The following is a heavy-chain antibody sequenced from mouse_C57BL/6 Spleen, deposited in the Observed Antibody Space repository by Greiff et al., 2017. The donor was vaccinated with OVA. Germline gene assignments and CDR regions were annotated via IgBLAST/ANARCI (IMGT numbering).Heavy chain of an antibody. J-gene: IGHJ2*01. CDR2: INPGRGGT. Sequence: QVQLQQSGAELVRPGTSVKVSCKASGYAFTNYLIEWVKQRPGQGLEWIGVINPGRGGTNYNEKFKGKATLTADKSSSTAYMQLSSLTSEDSAVYFCARERLIYYGYDGYFDYWGQGTTLTVSS. CDR1: GYAFTNYL. D-gene: IGHD2-2*01. V-gene: IGHV1-54*01. CDR3: ARERLIYYGYDGYFDY.